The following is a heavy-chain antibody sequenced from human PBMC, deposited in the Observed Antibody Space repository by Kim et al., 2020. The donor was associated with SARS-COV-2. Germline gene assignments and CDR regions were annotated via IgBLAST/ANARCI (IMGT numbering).Heavy chain of an antibody. J-gene: IGHJ4*02. CDR1: GFTFSSYG. CDR3: ARDHGIGDYYDSSGPG. V-gene: IGHV3-33*01. CDR2: IWYDGSNK. D-gene: IGHD3-22*01. Sequence: GGSLRLSCAASGFTFSSYGMHWVRQAPGKGLEWVAVIWYDGSNKYYADSVKGRFTISRDNSKNTPYLQMNSLRAEDTAVYYCARDHGIGDYYDSSGPGWGQGTLVTVSS.